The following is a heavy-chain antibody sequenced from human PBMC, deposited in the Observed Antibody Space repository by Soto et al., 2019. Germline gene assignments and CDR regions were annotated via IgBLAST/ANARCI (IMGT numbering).Heavy chain of an antibody. J-gene: IGHJ3*02. V-gene: IGHV3-21*01. CDR2: ISSSSSYI. CDR1: GFTFSSYS. Sequence: GGSLRLSCAASGFTFSSYSMNWVRQAPGKGLEWASSISSSSSYIYYADSVKGRFTISRDNAKNSLYLQMNSLRAEDTAVYYCARVRFRGYSSGWYRGYDAFDIWGQGTMVTVSS. CDR3: ARVRFRGYSSGWYRGYDAFDI. D-gene: IGHD6-19*01.